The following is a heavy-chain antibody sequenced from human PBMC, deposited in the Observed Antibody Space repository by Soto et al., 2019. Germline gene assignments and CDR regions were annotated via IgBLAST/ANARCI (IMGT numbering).Heavy chain of an antibody. CDR2: ISAYNGNT. CDR3: ARERSAAGTGWFDP. D-gene: IGHD6-13*01. V-gene: IGHV1-18*01. CDR1: GYTFTSYV. J-gene: IGHJ5*02. Sequence: ASVKVSCKASGYTFTSYVISWVRQAPGQGLEWMGWISAYNGNTNYAQKLQGRVTMTRNTSISTAYMELSSLRSEDTAVYYCARERSAAGTGWFDPWGQGTLVTVSS.